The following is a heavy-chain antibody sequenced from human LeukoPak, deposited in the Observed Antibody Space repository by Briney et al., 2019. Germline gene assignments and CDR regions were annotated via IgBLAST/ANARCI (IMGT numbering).Heavy chain of an antibody. CDR1: GFTFSSYG. D-gene: IGHD2-2*03. V-gene: IGHV3-30*03. Sequence: PGRSLRLSCAASGFTFSSYGMHWVRQAPGKGLEWVAVISYDGSNKYYADSVKGRFTISRDNAKNSLYLQMNSLRAEDTAVYYCARDGMDIVVVPAARPDYWGQGTLVTVSS. CDR3: ARDGMDIVVVPAARPDY. CDR2: ISYDGSNK. J-gene: IGHJ4*02.